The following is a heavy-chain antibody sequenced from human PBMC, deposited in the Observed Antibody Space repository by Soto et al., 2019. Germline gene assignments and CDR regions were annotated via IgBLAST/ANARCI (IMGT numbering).Heavy chain of an antibody. V-gene: IGHV1-69*02. CDR2: IIPILGIA. CDR1: GGTFSSYT. Sequence: SVKVSCKASGGTFSSYTISWVRQAPGQGLEWMGRIIPILGIANYAQKFQGRVTITADKSTSTAYMELSSLRSEDTAVYYCASALGQRTKGIVAYQSLEYFQHWGQGTLVTVSS. D-gene: IGHD1-26*01. J-gene: IGHJ1*01. CDR3: ASALGQRTKGIVAYQSLEYFQH.